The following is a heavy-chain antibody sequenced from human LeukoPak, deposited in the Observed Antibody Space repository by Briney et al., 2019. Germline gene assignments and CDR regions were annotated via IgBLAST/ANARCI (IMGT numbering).Heavy chain of an antibody. CDR3: TTIVGASTLDY. CDR1: GYTFTGYY. D-gene: IGHD1-26*01. J-gene: IGHJ4*02. Sequence: ASVRVSGKASGYTFTGYYMHWGRQAPGQGLEGRGWINPNSGGTNYAQQFQGRVTMNRDTSISTAYMELSRLRSDDTAVYYCTTIVGASTLDYWGQGTLVTVSS. V-gene: IGHV1-2*02. CDR2: INPNSGGT.